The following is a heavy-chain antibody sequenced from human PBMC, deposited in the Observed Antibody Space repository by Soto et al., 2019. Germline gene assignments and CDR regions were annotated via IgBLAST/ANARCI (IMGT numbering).Heavy chain of an antibody. V-gene: IGHV3-53*01. CDR3: ASWHEREHAYEV. CDR1: GLTVSGKKY. CDR2: LYDVDGS. D-gene: IGHD1-1*01. J-gene: IGHJ3*01. Sequence: DVQLVESGGGLIQPGESLRLSCAAFGLTVSGKKYVAWVRQAPGKGLEWVSALYDVDGSFYADSVKGRFTTSSDSSKTTVYLQMNGLRPDDTAVYYCASWHEREHAYEVWGQGTTVTVSS.